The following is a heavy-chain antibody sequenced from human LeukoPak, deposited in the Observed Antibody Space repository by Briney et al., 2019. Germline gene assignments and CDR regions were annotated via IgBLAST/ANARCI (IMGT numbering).Heavy chain of an antibody. Sequence: PSETLSLTCTVSGGSTSAYYWSCVRQPLRKGLEWNGSVFYSRNSNYNPSLTRRVAMSVDTSKSHFSLKLTSVIAADTAVYYCARVNPLGYFDQWGQGTLVAVSS. J-gene: IGHJ4*02. CDR3: ARVNPLGYFDQ. CDR1: GGSTSAYY. V-gene: IGHV4-59*13. CDR2: VFYSRNS.